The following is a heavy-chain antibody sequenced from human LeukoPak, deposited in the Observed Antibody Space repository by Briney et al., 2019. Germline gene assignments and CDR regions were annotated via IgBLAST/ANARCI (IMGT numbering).Heavy chain of an antibody. CDR3: TRVTIISGYWMDFDT. CDR1: NSSFTTYY. Sequence: PSETLSLTCSVSNSSFTTYYWSWFREPPGKGLEWIGFIYYSGHTNYNPSLKSRVALSIDTSKNKFTLNLRSVTAADTAMYYCTRVTIISGYWMDFDTWGQGTPVTVSS. CDR2: IYYSGHT. V-gene: IGHV4-59*01. D-gene: IGHD3-22*01. J-gene: IGHJ4*02.